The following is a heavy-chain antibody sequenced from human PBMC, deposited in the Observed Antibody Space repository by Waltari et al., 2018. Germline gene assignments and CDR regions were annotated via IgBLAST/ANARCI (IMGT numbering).Heavy chain of an antibody. CDR3: ARFTPTQGGFDY. Sequence: QVQLQESGPGLVKPSETLSLTCAVSGYSISSGYYWGWIRQPPGKGLEWIGSIYHSGSTYYNPSLKSRVTISVDTSKNQFSLKLSSVTAADTAVYYCARFTPTQGGFDYWGQGTLVTVSS. V-gene: IGHV4-38-2*01. CDR2: IYHSGST. CDR1: GYSISSGYY. D-gene: IGHD3-16*01. J-gene: IGHJ4*02.